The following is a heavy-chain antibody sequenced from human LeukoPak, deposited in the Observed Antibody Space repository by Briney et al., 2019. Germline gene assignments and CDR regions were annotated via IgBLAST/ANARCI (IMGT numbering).Heavy chain of an antibody. CDR3: AKADSSGYHYFDQ. V-gene: IGHV3-23*01. J-gene: IGHJ4*02. Sequence: GGSLRLSCAVSGFTFRSYAMSWVRQAPGKGLEWVSFISGSGGDTNYVDSVKGRFTISRDNSKNTLYLQMNSLRAEDTAVYYCAKADSSGYHYFDQWGQGTLVTVSS. D-gene: IGHD3-22*01. CDR1: GFTFRSYA. CDR2: ISGSGGDT.